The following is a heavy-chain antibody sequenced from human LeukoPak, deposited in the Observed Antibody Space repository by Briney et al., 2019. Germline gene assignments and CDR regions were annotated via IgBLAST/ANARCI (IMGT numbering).Heavy chain of an antibody. Sequence: GGSLRLSCAASGFTFSAYGMNWVRQAPGKGLEWVTFIGYDGSNKHYGDSVKGRFTISRDNSKNTLYLQMNSLRDEDTAVYYCARDYVQDYWGQGTLVTVSS. CDR1: GFTFSAYG. J-gene: IGHJ4*02. D-gene: IGHD3-16*01. V-gene: IGHV3-30*02. CDR2: IGYDGSNK. CDR3: ARDYVQDY.